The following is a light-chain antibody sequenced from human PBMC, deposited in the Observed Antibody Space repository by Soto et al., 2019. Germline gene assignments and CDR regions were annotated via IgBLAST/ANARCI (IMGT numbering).Light chain of an antibody. Sequence: QSVLTQPASVSGSPGQSITISCTGTSSDVGGYNYVSWYQQHPGKAPKLMIYEVSNRPSGVSNRFSGSKSGNTAYLTISGLQAEDEAYYYCSSYTSSSTPWVFGGGTKLTVL. CDR2: EVS. J-gene: IGLJ3*02. CDR3: SSYTSSSTPWV. CDR1: SSDVGGYNY. V-gene: IGLV2-14*01.